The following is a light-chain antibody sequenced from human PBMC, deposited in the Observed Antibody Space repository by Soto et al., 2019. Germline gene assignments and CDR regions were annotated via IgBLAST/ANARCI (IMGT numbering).Light chain of an antibody. V-gene: IGKV3-11*01. CDR2: DSS. J-gene: IGKJ5*01. CDR3: QQYNNWPPVT. CDR1: QTVSSF. Sequence: VLTQSPATLSLSPGERATLSCRASQTVSSFLAWYQQKPGQAPRLLIHDSSDRATGIPARFSGSGSGTDFTLTISSLEPEDVAVYYCQQYNNWPPVTFGQGTRLDIK.